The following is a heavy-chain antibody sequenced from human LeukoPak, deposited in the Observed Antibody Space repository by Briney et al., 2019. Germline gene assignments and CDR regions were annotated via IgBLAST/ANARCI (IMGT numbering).Heavy chain of an antibody. CDR2: IYYSGST. D-gene: IGHD3-9*01. V-gene: IGHV4-39*07. Sequence: SETLSLTCTVSGDSINSSRHYWGWIRQPPGKGLEWIGSIYYSGSTYYNPSLKSQVTISIDRSKNRFSLNLSSMTAADTALYYCARVRAYYDILTGYSGDYFDHWGQGTPVTVSS. J-gene: IGHJ4*02. CDR3: ARVRAYYDILTGYSGDYFDH. CDR1: GDSINSSRHY.